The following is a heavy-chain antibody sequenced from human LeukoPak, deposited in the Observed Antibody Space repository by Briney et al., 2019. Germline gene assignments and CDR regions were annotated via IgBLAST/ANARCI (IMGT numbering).Heavy chain of an antibody. Sequence: SVKVSCKASGGTFSSYAISWVRQAPGQGLEWMGGIIPIFGTANYAQKFQGRVTITADESTSTAYMELSSLRSEDTAVYYCARVGDSSGWYWDWFDPWGQGTLVTVSS. CDR2: IIPIFGTA. D-gene: IGHD6-19*01. CDR3: ARVGDSSGWYWDWFDP. J-gene: IGHJ5*02. V-gene: IGHV1-69*13. CDR1: GGTFSSYA.